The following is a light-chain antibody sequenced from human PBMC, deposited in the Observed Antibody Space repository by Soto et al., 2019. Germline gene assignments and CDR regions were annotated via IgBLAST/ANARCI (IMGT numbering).Light chain of an antibody. Sequence: QSVLTQPPSVSGAPGQRVTISCTGSSSNIGAGFDVHWYQQLPGTAPKLLIYGNSNRPSGVPDRFSGSKSGTSASLAITGLQAKDEADYNCQSSDSSLSGSVFGTGTKLTVL. V-gene: IGLV1-40*01. J-gene: IGLJ1*01. CDR3: QSSDSSLSGSV. CDR2: GNS. CDR1: SSNIGAGFD.